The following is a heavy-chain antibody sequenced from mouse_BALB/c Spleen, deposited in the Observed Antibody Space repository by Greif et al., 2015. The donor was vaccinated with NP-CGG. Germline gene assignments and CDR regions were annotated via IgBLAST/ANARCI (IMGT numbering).Heavy chain of an antibody. D-gene: IGHD2-4*01. CDR3: ARSTMITYYFDY. V-gene: IGHV3-2*02. CDR2: ISYSGST. Sequence: DVKLQESGPGLAKPSQSLSLTCTVTGYSITSDYAWNWIRQFPGNKLEWMGYISYSGSTSYNPSLKSRISITRDTSKNQFFLQLNSVTTEDTATYYCARSTMITYYFDYWGQGTTLTVSS. CDR1: GYSITSDYA. J-gene: IGHJ2*01.